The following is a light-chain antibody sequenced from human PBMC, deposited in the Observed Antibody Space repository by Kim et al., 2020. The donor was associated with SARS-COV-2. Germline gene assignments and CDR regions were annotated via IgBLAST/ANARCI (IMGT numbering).Light chain of an antibody. CDR2: KDS. J-gene: IGLJ1*01. Sequence: SYELTQPSSVSVSPGQTARITCSGDVLAKKYARWFQQKPGQAPVLVIYKDSERPSGIPERFSGSSSGTTVTLTIRGAQVEDEADYYCYSAADNPYVFGTGTKVTVL. CDR1: VLAKKY. V-gene: IGLV3-27*01. CDR3: YSAADNPYV.